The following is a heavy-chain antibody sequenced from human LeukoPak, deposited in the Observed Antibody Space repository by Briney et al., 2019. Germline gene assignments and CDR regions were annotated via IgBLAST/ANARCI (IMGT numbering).Heavy chain of an antibody. V-gene: IGHV3-15*01. CDR2: IKSKTDGGTI. Sequence: GGSLRLSCAASGFTFSNAWMSWVRQAPGKGLEWVGRIKSKTDGGTIDYAAPVKGRFTISRDDSKNTLYLQMNSLKTEDTAVYYCTAHWEYYYDSSVHYRNDFDIWGQGTMVTASS. J-gene: IGHJ3*02. CDR3: TAHWEYYYDSSVHYRNDFDI. CDR1: GFTFSNAW. D-gene: IGHD3-22*01.